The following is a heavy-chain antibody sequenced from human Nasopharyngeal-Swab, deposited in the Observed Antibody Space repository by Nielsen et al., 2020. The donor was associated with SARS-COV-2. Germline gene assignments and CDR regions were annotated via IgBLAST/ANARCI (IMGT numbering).Heavy chain of an antibody. Sequence: GESLKISCAASGFTFSSYSMNWVRQAPGKGLEWVSSISSSSSHIYYADSVKGRFTISRDNAKNSLYLQMNSLRAEDTAVYYCARDLGPPGVAGPAVVVVAPWGFDYWGQGTLVTVSS. CDR3: ARDLGPPGVAGPAVVVVAPWGFDY. V-gene: IGHV3-21*01. CDR2: ISSSSSHI. D-gene: IGHD2-15*01. J-gene: IGHJ4*02. CDR1: GFTFSSYS.